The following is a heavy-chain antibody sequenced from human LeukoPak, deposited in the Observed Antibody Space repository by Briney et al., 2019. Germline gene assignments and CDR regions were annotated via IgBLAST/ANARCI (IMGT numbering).Heavy chain of an antibody. Sequence: ASVQVSCKASGYTFTSYDINWVRQATGQGLEWMGWLNPNSGNTGYAQKFQGRVTMTRNTSISTAYMELTGLREEDTAVYFSVREGSSSSGSDAWGQGTLVTVSS. CDR2: LNPNSGNT. CDR1: GYTFTSYD. J-gene: IGHJ5*02. D-gene: IGHD6-13*01. V-gene: IGHV1-8*01. CDR3: VREGSSSSGSDA.